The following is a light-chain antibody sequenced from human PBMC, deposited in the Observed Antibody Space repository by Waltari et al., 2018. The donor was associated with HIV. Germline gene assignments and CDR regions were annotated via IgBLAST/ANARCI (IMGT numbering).Light chain of an antibody. CDR2: EVS. V-gene: IGLV2-14*02. CDR3: SSYTSSSTVV. Sequence: QSALTQPASVSGSPGQSITISCTGTSSDVGSYTLVSWYQQHPGKAPKLMIYEVSNRPSGVSNRLSGSKSGNTASLTISGLQAEDEADYYCSSYTSSSTVVFGGGTKLTVL. J-gene: IGLJ3*02. CDR1: SSDVGSYTL.